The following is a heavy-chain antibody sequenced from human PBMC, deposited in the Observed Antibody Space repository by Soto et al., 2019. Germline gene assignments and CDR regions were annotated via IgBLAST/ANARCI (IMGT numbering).Heavy chain of an antibody. CDR2: MNPNSGNT. V-gene: IGHV1-8*01. J-gene: IGHJ3*02. CDR1: GYTFTSYD. CDR3: ARLNYDILTGYYKAFDI. Sequence: ASVKVSCKASGYTFTSYDINWVRQATGQGLEWMGWMNPNSGNTGYAQKFQGRVTMTRNTSISTAYMELSSLRSEDTAVYYCARLNYDILTGYYKAFDIWGQGTMVTVSS. D-gene: IGHD3-9*01.